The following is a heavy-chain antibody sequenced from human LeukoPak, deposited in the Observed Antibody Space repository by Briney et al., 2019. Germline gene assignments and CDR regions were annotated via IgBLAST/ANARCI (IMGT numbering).Heavy chain of an antibody. Sequence: PGGSLRLSCAASGFTFSSYEMNWVRQAPGKGLEWISHISSSGGTIYYADSVNGRFIISRDNARNSLYLQMNSLRAEDTAVYFCARDSLFCTGGSCYSNYFDYWGQGTLVTVSS. J-gene: IGHJ4*02. CDR3: ARDSLFCTGGSCYSNYFDY. CDR2: ISSSGGTI. V-gene: IGHV3-48*03. D-gene: IGHD2-15*01. CDR1: GFTFSSYE.